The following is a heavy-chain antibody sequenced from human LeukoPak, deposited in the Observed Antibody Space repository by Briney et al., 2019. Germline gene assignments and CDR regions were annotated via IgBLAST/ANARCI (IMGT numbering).Heavy chain of an antibody. CDR1: GFLFSDAR. CDR2: IRSKTDGGTT. Sequence: GGSLRLSCAASGFLFSDARMTWVRQAPGKGLEWVGRIRSKTDGGTTDYAAPVKGRFTISRDDSKNTLYLQMNSLKTEDTAVYYCTTLFHDYGDYTFDYWGQGTLVTVSS. CDR3: TTLFHDYGDYTFDY. D-gene: IGHD4-17*01. V-gene: IGHV3-15*01. J-gene: IGHJ4*02.